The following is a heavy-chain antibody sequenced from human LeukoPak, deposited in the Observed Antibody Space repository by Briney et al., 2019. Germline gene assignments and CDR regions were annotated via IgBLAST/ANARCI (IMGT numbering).Heavy chain of an antibody. V-gene: IGHV4-59*01. J-gene: IGHJ5*02. CDR2: IYYSGST. CDR1: GGSISSYY. CDR3: ARGPAELVLGWFDP. Sequence: PSETLSLTCTVSGGSISSYYWSWIRQPPGKGLEWIGYIYYSGSTDYNPSPKSRVTISVDTSKNQFSLKLSSVTAADTAVYYCARGPAELVLGWFDPWGQGTLVTVSS. D-gene: IGHD6-13*01.